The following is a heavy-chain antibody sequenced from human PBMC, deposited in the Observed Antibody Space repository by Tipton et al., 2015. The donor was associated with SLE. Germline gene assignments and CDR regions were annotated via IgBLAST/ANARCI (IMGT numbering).Heavy chain of an antibody. V-gene: IGHV1-18*01. CDR3: ARDRVHDYYDTSDYYYYGMDV. D-gene: IGHD3-22*01. J-gene: IGHJ6*02. CDR1: GYTFTSYG. CDR2: ISGYNGNT. Sequence: QLVQSGAEVKKPGASVKVSCKASGYTFTSYGISWVRQAPGQGLEWMGWISGYNGNTNYAQKLQGRVTMTTDTSTSTAYMELRSLRSDDTAVYYCARDRVHDYYDTSDYYYYGMDVWGQGTTVTVSS.